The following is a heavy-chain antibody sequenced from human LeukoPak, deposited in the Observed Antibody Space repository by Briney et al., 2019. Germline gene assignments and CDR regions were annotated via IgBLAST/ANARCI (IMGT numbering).Heavy chain of an antibody. Sequence: PSETLSLTCAVYGGSFINYYWSWLRQPPGKGLEWIGEINHSGSTNYNPSLKSRVTISVDTSKNQFSLKLSSVTAADTAVYYCARDKSGTTSYFDYWGQGTLVTVSS. J-gene: IGHJ4*02. CDR3: ARDKSGTTSYFDY. V-gene: IGHV4-34*01. D-gene: IGHD4-17*01. CDR1: GGSFINYY. CDR2: INHSGST.